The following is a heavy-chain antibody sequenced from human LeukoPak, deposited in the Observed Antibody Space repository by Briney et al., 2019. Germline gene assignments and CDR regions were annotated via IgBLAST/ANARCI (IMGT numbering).Heavy chain of an antibody. CDR3: ARGYGDNSGAFDI. CDR1: GGSIRVAAYS. V-gene: IGHV4-30-2*01. CDR2: IYHSGRT. J-gene: IGHJ3*02. Sequence: SETLSLTCTVSGGSIRVAAYSWSWIRQPPGKGLEWIGYIYHSGRTYYNPSLKSRVTISLDRSKNQFSLQLSSVTAADTAVYFCARGYGDNSGAFDIWGQGTLVTVSS. D-gene: IGHD4-23*01.